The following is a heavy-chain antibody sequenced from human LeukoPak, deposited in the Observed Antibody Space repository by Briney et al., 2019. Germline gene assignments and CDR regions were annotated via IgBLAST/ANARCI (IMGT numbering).Heavy chain of an antibody. CDR1: GCTFSSYA. Sequence: GSSVKVSCKASGCTFSSYAISWVRQAPGQGLEWMGGIIPIFGTANYAQKFQGRVTITADKSTSTAYMELSSLRSEDTAVYYCARKVPNDSSGYYYRGQFDPWGQGTLVTVSS. D-gene: IGHD3-22*01. CDR2: IIPIFGTA. J-gene: IGHJ5*02. V-gene: IGHV1-69*06. CDR3: ARKVPNDSSGYYYRGQFDP.